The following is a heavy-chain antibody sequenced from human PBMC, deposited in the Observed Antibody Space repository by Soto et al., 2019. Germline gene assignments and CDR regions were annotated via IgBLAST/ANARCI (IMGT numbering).Heavy chain of an antibody. Sequence: PGGSLRLSCVGSGFTFSNYSINWVRQAPGKGLEWVSSISSRSDIYYADSVKGRFTISRDNAKNAVSLQMNSLRAEDTAVYYCAREYTAWPLADCFDVWGQGTTVTVSS. CDR1: GFTFSNYS. D-gene: IGHD2-2*02. V-gene: IGHV3-21*01. CDR2: ISSRSDI. J-gene: IGHJ6*02. CDR3: AREYTAWPLADCFDV.